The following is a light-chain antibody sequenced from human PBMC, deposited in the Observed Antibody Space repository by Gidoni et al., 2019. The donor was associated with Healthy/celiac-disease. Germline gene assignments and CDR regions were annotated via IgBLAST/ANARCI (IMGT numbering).Light chain of an antibody. CDR1: SGYSNYK. CDR3: GADHGSGSNFVYHYV. Sequence: QPVLTQPPAASASLGASVTLTCTLSSGYSNYKVDWYQQRPGKGPRFVMRVGTGGVVGSKGDGIPDRFSVLGSGLNRYLTIKNIQEEDESDYHCGADHGSGSNFVYHYVFGTGTKVTVL. J-gene: IGLJ1*01. V-gene: IGLV9-49*01. CDR2: VGTGGVVG.